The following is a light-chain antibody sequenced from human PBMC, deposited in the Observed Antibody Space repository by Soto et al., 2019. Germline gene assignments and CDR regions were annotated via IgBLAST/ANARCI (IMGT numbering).Light chain of an antibody. V-gene: IGKV1-39*01. CDR3: QQSYTTPLT. CDR2: DAS. J-gene: IGKJ1*01. Sequence: IRVNQCPSSLDASLGDRVGISCRASQTIGTYVNWYRQKSGAAPELLIYDASTLQSGVPSRFRGGASGTDLTLTISSLPLDDFATYYCQQSYTTPLTFGQGTKVDI. CDR1: QTIGTY.